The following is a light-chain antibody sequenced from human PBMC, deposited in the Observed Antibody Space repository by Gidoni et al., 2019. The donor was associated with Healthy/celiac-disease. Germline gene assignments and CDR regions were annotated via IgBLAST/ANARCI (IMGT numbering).Light chain of an antibody. V-gene: IGLV2-8*01. J-gene: IGLJ2*01. CDR1: SSDVGGYNY. CDR3: SSYAGSNNLV. Sequence: QSALTQPPSASGSPGQSVTISCTGTSSDVGGYNYVSWYQQHQGKAPTLMIYEVSKRPSGVPDRFSGSKSGNTASLTVSGLQAEDDADYYCSSYAGSNNLVFGGGTTLTVL. CDR2: EVS.